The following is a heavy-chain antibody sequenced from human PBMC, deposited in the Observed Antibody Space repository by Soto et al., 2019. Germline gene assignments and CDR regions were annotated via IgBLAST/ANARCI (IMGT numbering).Heavy chain of an antibody. J-gene: IGHJ5*02. Sequence: QVQLVESGGGVVQPGRSLRLSCAASGFTFSSYGMHWVRQAPGKGLDWVAVIWYDGSNKYYADSVKGRFTISRDNSKNTLYLQMNSLRAEDTAVYYCARESGALTVTRYNWFDPWGQGTPVTVSS. V-gene: IGHV3-33*01. CDR1: GFTFSSYG. CDR2: IWYDGSNK. D-gene: IGHD4-4*01. CDR3: ARESGALTVTRYNWFDP.